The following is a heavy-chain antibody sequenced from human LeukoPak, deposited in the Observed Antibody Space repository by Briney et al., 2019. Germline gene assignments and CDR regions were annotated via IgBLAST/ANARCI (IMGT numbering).Heavy chain of an antibody. Sequence: PSETLSLTCTVSGGSISSSSYYWGWIRQPPGKGLEWIGEIYHSGSTNYNPSLKSRVTISVDKSKNQFSLKLSSVTAADTAVYYCARDFSYYYDSSGYYAWGQGTLVTVSS. D-gene: IGHD3-22*01. V-gene: IGHV4-39*07. J-gene: IGHJ5*02. CDR1: GGSISSSSYY. CDR3: ARDFSYYYDSSGYYA. CDR2: IYHSGST.